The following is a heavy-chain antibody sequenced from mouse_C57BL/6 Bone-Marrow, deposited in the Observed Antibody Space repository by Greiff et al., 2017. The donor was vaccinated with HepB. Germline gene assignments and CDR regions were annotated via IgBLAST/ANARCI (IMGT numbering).Heavy chain of an antibody. CDR2: IDPETGGT. J-gene: IGHJ2*01. CDR3: SGPYYFDY. V-gene: IGHV1-15*01. CDR1: GYTFTDYE. Sequence: VKLMESGAELVRPGASVTLSCKASGYTFTDYEMHWVKQTPVHGLEWIGAIDPETGGTAYNQKFKGKAILTADKSSSTAYMELRSLTSEDSAVYYCSGPYYFDYWGQGTTLTVSS. D-gene: IGHD3-2*02.